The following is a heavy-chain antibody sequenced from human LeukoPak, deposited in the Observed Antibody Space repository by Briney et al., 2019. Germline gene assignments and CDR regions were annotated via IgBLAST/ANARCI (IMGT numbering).Heavy chain of an antibody. Sequence: PGGSLRLSCAASGFTFSSYAMHWVRQAPGKGLEWVAVISYDGSNKYYAVSVKGRFTISRDNSKNTLYLQMNSLRAEDTAVYYCARDDSLGLIDYWGQGTLVTVSS. CDR2: ISYDGSNK. CDR1: GFTFSSYA. J-gene: IGHJ4*02. CDR3: ARDDSLGLIDY. V-gene: IGHV3-30*04. D-gene: IGHD5/OR15-5a*01.